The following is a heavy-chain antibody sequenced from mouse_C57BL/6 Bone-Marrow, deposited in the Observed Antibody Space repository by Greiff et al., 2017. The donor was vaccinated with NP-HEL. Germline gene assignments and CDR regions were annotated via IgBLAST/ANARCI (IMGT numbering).Heavy chain of an antibody. D-gene: IGHD1-1*01. CDR2: IDPEDGET. J-gene: IGHJ2*01. CDR1: GFNIKDYY. Sequence: VQLKQSGAELVKPGASVKLSCTASGFNIKDYYMHWVKQRTEQGLEWIGRIDPEDGETKYAPKFKGKATITADTSSNTAYLQLSSLTSEDTAAYYYDLATVVAKGYWGQGTTLTVSS. V-gene: IGHV14-2*01. CDR3: DLATVVAKGY.